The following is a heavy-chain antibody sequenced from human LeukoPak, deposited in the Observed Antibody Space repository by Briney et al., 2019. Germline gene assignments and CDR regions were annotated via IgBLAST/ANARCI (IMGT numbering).Heavy chain of an antibody. V-gene: IGHV3-23*01. D-gene: IGHD6-13*01. J-gene: IGHJ3*02. CDR1: GFTFSSYG. CDR2: ISGSGGST. CDR3: ARDLQGSSWVDAFDI. Sequence: GGSPRLSCAASGFTFSSYGMSWVRQAPGKGLEWVSAISGSGGSTYYADSVKGRFTISRDNSKNTLYLQMNSLRAEDTAVYYCARDLQGSSWVDAFDIWGQGTMVTVSS.